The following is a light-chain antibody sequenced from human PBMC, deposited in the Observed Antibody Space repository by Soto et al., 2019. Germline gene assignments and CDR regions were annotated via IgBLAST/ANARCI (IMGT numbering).Light chain of an antibody. CDR2: EAS. J-gene: IGKJ2*01. CDR3: QRRNRWLRT. CDR1: QSVSNY. Sequence: EIVLTQSPATLSLSPGERATLSCRASQSVSNYLAWYQQKPGQAPRLLIYEASQRATGIPARFSGSGSGTDSTRTISRLEPEDFAVSSCQRRNRWLRTFGQGTKVEIK. V-gene: IGKV3-11*01.